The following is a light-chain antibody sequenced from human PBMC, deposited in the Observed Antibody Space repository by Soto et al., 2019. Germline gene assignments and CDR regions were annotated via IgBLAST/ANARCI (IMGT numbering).Light chain of an antibody. CDR2: EGS. Sequence: QSVLTQPASVSASPGQSITISCTGTSGDVGSYNLVSWYQQHPGKAPKLMIYEGSKRPSGVSNRFSGSKSGNTASLTISGLQAEDEADYYCCSYAGSSTVVFGGGTKVTVL. CDR1: SGDVGSYNL. J-gene: IGLJ2*01. CDR3: CSYAGSSTVV. V-gene: IGLV2-23*01.